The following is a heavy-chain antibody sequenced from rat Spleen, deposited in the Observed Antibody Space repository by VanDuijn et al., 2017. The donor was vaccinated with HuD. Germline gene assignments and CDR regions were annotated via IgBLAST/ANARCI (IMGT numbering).Heavy chain of an antibody. J-gene: IGHJ3*01. CDR3: ARGLTTVAPNWFAY. Sequence: EVQLVESGGGLVQPGRSLKLSCEASGFTFGNYGMHWIRQAPTKGLEWVASISPSGGISNYRDSVKGRFTISRDNAKSTLYLQMDSLRSEDTATYYCARGLTTVAPNWFAYWGQGTLVTVSS. CDR1: GFTFGNYG. V-gene: IGHV5-19*01. D-gene: IGHD1-8*01. CDR2: ISPSGGIS.